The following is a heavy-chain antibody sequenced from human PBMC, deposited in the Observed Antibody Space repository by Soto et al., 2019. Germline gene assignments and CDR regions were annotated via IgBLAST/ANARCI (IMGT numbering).Heavy chain of an antibody. Sequence: PSETLSLTCTVSGGSISSGGYYWSWIRQHPGKGLEWIGYIYYSGSTYYNPSLKSRVTISVDTSKNQFSLKLSSVTAADTAVYYGARFLGSGYYFFDFWGQGNLVTVSS. V-gene: IGHV4-31*03. D-gene: IGHD3-22*01. J-gene: IGHJ5*01. CDR1: GGSISSGGYY. CDR2: IYYSGST. CDR3: ARFLGSGYYFFDF.